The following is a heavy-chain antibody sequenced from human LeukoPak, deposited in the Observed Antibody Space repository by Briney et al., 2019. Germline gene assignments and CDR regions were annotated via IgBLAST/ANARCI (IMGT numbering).Heavy chain of an antibody. Sequence: GESLKISCQGTGYNFTTYWIVWVRQMPGKGLEWMGIIYPGNSHTRYSPSFQGQVTISADTSISTAYLHWSSLQSSDTAMYYCAKFHATWYGDTWGQGTLVTVSS. CDR1: GYNFTTYW. CDR3: AKFHATWYGDT. D-gene: IGHD6-13*01. CDR2: IYPGNSHT. J-gene: IGHJ4*02. V-gene: IGHV5-51*01.